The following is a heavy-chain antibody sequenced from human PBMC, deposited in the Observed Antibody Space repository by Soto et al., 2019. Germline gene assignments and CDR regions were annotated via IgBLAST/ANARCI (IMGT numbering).Heavy chain of an antibody. CDR1: GFTFSSYG. V-gene: IGHV3-30*18. CDR2: ISYDGSNK. Sequence: VQLVEFGGGVVQPGTSLRLSCAASGFTFSSYGMHWVRQAPGKGLEWVAVISYDGSNKYYADSVKGRFAISRDNSKNTLYLQMNSLRAEDTAVYYCAKDLPGDYVQDYWGQGTLVTVSS. CDR3: AKDLPGDYVQDY. D-gene: IGHD4-17*01. J-gene: IGHJ4*02.